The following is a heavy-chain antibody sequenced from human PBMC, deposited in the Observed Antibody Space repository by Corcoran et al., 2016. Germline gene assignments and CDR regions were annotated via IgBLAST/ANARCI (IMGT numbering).Heavy chain of an antibody. V-gene: IGHV3-15*02. Sequence: EEHLVESGGALVEPGGSLRLSCSVSGFTVADHWMNWVRQTPEKGLEWVGHIKSRAAGATTEYATPVKGRFTISRDDSRNTLYLQMNGLKTDDTALYYCTRCHYGGWGQGTLVTVSS. CDR2: IKSRAAGATT. CDR3: TRCHYGG. CDR1: GFTVADHW. J-gene: IGHJ4*02. D-gene: IGHD4-17*01.